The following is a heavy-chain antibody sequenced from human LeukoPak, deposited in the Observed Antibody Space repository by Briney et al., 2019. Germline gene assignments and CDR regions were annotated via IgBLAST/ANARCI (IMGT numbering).Heavy chain of an antibody. Sequence: PGRSLRLSCAASGFTFSSYGMHWVRQAPGKGLEWVAVIWYDGSNKYYADSVKGRFTISRDNSKNTLYLQMNSLRAEDTAVYYCASGDYYGSGSYPYYYYYGMDVWGQGTTVTVSS. V-gene: IGHV3-33*08. D-gene: IGHD3-10*01. CDR3: ASGDYYGSGSYPYYYYYGMDV. J-gene: IGHJ6*02. CDR1: GFTFSSYG. CDR2: IWYDGSNK.